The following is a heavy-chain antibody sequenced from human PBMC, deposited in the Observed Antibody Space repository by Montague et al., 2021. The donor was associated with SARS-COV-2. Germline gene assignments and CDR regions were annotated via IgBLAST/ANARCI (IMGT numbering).Heavy chain of an antibody. V-gene: IGHV3-11*01. Sequence: SLRLSCAASGFXFSDYYMSWVRQAPGRGLEWLSYISSSGDTIYYADSVXGRFTISRDNAKKSLFLQMDSLRGEDTAVYYCARDLGGWPDYHYCLDFWGQGTTVTVSS. CDR2: ISSSGDTI. D-gene: IGHD6-19*01. J-gene: IGHJ6*02. CDR3: ARDLGGWPDYHYCLDF. CDR1: GFXFSDYY.